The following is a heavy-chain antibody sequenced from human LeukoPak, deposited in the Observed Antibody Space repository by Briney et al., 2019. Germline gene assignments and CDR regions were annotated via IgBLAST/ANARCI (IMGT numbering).Heavy chain of an antibody. D-gene: IGHD5-12*01. CDR3: ATHSGYDRASDY. Sequence: KASETLSLTCTVSGGSISSGGYYWSWIRQHPGKGLEWIGYIYYSGSTYYNPSLKSRVTISVDTSKNQFSLKLSSVTAADTAVYYCATHSGYDRASDYWGQGTLVTVSS. CDR2: IYYSGST. V-gene: IGHV4-31*03. CDR1: GGSISSGGYY. J-gene: IGHJ4*02.